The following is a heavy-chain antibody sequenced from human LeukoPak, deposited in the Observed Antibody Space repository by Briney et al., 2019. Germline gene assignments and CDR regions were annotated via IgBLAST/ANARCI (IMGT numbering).Heavy chain of an antibody. Sequence: SETLSLTCTVSGGSISIYYWSWIRQPPGKGLEWIGYIYYSGSTKYNPSLKSRVTISVDTSKNQFSLRLTSVTAADTAVYYCARDGAATSAFDIWGLGTMVSVS. CDR2: IYYSGST. J-gene: IGHJ3*02. V-gene: IGHV4-59*01. D-gene: IGHD1-26*01. CDR3: ARDGAATSAFDI. CDR1: GGSISIYY.